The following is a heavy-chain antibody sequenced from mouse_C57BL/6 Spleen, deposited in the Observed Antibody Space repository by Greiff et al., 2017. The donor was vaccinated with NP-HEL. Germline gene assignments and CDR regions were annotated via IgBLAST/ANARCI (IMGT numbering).Heavy chain of an antibody. CDR3: ARGKYYDGYYVFDY. Sequence: QVQLQQPGAELVRPGSSVKLSCKASGYTFTSYWMHWVKQRPIQGLEWIGNIDPSDSETHYNQKFKDKATLTVDKSSSTAYMQLSSLTSEDSAVYYCARGKYYDGYYVFDYWGQGTTLTVSS. CDR2: IDPSDSET. J-gene: IGHJ2*01. CDR1: GYTFTSYW. D-gene: IGHD2-3*01. V-gene: IGHV1-52*01.